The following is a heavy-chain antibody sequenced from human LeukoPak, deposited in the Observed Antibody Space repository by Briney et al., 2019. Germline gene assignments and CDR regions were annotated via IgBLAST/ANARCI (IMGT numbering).Heavy chain of an antibody. Sequence: GGSLRLSCAASGFTFSSYDMLWVRQATGKGLEWVSAIGTAGDTYYPGSVKGRFTISRENAKNSLYLQMNSLRAGDMAVYYCARAAYGGEFDYWGQGTLVTVSS. CDR1: GFTFSSYD. CDR3: ARAAYGGEFDY. J-gene: IGHJ4*02. CDR2: IGTAGDT. V-gene: IGHV3-13*01. D-gene: IGHD3-10*01.